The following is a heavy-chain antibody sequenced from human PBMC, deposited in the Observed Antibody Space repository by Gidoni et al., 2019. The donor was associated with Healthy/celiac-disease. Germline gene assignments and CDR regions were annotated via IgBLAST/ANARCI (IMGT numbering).Heavy chain of an antibody. CDR2: ISYDGSNK. CDR3: AKDQSYYDILTGYTKYYYYGMDV. D-gene: IGHD3-9*01. Sequence: QVQLVESGGGVVQPGRSLRLSCAASGFTFSSYGMHWVRQAPDKGLEWVAVISYDGSNKYYADSVKGRFTISRDNSKNTLYLQMNSLRAEDTAVYYCAKDQSYYDILTGYTKYYYYGMDVWGQGTTVTVSS. J-gene: IGHJ6*02. CDR1: GFTFSSYG. V-gene: IGHV3-30*18.